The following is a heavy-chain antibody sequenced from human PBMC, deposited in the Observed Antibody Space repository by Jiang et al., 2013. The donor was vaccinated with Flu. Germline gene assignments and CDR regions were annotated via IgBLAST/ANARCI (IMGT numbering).Heavy chain of an antibody. J-gene: IGHJ3*02. CDR1: GGSFSGYY. Sequence: LLKPSETLSLTCAVYGGSFSGYYWSWIRQPPGKGLEWIGEINHSGSTNYNPSLKSRVTISVDTSKNQFSLKLSSVTAADTAVYYCARGLAFDIWGQGTMVTVSS. V-gene: IGHV4-34*01. CDR3: ARGLAFDI. CDR2: INHSGST.